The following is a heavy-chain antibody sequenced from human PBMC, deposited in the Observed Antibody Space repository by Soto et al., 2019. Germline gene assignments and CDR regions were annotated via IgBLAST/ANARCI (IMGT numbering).Heavy chain of an antibody. CDR1: GYTFTGYY. D-gene: IGHD3-10*01. CDR3: AIDKFGALHYYGMAV. Sequence: ASVKVSCKASGYTFTGYYMHWVRQAPGQGLEWMGWINPNSGGTNYAQKFQGWVTMTRDTSISTAYMELSRLRSDDTAVYYCAIDKFGALHYYGMAVWGQGTSVTVSS. V-gene: IGHV1-2*04. J-gene: IGHJ6*02. CDR2: INPNSGGT.